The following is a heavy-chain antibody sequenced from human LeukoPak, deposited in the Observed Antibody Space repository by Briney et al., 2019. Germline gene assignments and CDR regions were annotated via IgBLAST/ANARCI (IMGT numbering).Heavy chain of an antibody. J-gene: IGHJ4*02. CDR3: ATLVFDSSGYSYFDY. Sequence: GGSLRLSRAASGFTFSRYAMSWVRQAPGKGLEWLSAISDTGGNTYYTDSVKGLFTISRDNSRNTLYLQMNSLRVEDTAFYYCATLVFDSSGYSYFDYWGQGTLVTVSS. D-gene: IGHD3-22*01. V-gene: IGHV3-23*01. CDR1: GFTFSRYA. CDR2: ISDTGGNT.